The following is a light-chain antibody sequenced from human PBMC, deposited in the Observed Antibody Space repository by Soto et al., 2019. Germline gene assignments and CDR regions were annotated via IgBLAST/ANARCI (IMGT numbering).Light chain of an antibody. CDR1: SSNIGNNG. J-gene: IGLJ2*01. CDR2: YDD. Sequence: QSVLTQTPSVSAAPRQRVTISCSGSSSNIGNNGVSWYQQLPGKAPKLLIYYDDLLPSGVSDRFSGSKSGTSASLAIGGLQSEDEADYYCNSCTDITNLIFGGGTKLTVL. CDR3: NSCTDITNLI. V-gene: IGLV1-36*01.